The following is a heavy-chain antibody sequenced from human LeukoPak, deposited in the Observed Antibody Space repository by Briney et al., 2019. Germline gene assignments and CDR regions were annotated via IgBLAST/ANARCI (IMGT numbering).Heavy chain of an antibody. D-gene: IGHD5-12*01. CDR3: ARDLEYSGYDSEAT. Sequence: SVKVSCKASGGTFSSYAISWVRQAPGQGLEWMGGIIPIFGTANYAQKFQGRVTITADKSTSTAYMELSSLRSEDTAVYYCARDLEYSGYDSEATWGQGTLVTVSS. CDR1: GGTFSSYA. CDR2: IIPIFGTA. J-gene: IGHJ5*02. V-gene: IGHV1-69*06.